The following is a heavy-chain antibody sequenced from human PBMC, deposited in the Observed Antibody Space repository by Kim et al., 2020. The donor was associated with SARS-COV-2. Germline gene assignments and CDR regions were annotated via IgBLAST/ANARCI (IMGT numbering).Heavy chain of an antibody. V-gene: IGHV3-30*18. CDR1: GFTFSSYG. J-gene: IGHJ6*03. CDR2: ISHDGNNK. D-gene: IGHD2-2*01. CDR3: VKDEYRLPVYYSYYYLDV. Sequence: GGSLRLSCAASGFTFSSYGMHWVRQAPGKGLEWVAVISHDGNNKYYADAAKGRFTISRDNSKNTLYLQMNSLRAEDTAMFYCVKDEYRLPVYYSYYYLDVWGKGTTVTVSS.